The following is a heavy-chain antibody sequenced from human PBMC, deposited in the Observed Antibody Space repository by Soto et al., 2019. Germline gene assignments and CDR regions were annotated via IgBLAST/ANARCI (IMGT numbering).Heavy chain of an antibody. CDR2: IYYSGST. CDR1: GGSISSSSYY. D-gene: IGHD6-13*01. J-gene: IGHJ6*02. Sequence: PSETLSLTCTVSGGSISSSSYYCGWIRQPPGKGLEWIGSIYYSGSTYYNPSLKSRVTISVDTSKNQFSLNVISVTAADTAVYYCRRSSRYSTDVWGQGTTVTVSS. V-gene: IGHV4-39*01. CDR3: RRSSRYSTDV.